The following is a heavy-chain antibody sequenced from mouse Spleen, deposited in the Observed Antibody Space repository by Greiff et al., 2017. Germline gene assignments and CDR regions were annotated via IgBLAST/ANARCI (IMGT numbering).Heavy chain of an antibody. CDR2: ISNLAYSI. CDR3: ARHEYDGSWFAY. Sequence: EVMLVESGGGLVKPGGSLKLSCAASGFTFSDYGMAWVRQAPGKGPEWVAFISNLAYSIYYADTVTGRFTITRENAKNTLYLEMSSLRSEDTAMYYCARHEYDGSWFAYWGQGTLVTVSA. CDR1: GFTFSDYG. J-gene: IGHJ3*01. V-gene: IGHV5-15*01. D-gene: IGHD2-4*01.